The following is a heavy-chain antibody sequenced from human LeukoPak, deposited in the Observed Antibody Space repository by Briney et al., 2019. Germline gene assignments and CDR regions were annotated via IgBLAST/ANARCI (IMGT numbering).Heavy chain of an antibody. D-gene: IGHD6-19*01. CDR1: GGTFSSYA. V-gene: IGHV1-69*04. Sequence: VKVSCKASGGTFSSYAISWVRQAPGQGLEWMGRTIPILGIANYAQKFQGRVTITADKSTSTAYMELSSLRSEDTAVYYCARDPGIAVAGTDYWGQGTLVTVSS. CDR3: ARDPGIAVAGTDY. J-gene: IGHJ4*02. CDR2: TIPILGIA.